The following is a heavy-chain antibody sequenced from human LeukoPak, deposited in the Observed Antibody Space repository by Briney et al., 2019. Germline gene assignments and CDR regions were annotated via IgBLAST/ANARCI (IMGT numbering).Heavy chain of an antibody. CDR1: GFTVSSNY. Sequence: GRSLTLSCAASGFTVSSNYMTWVRKAPGTGLEWDSVIYSGDSTYWADFVKARFTHSSDNSRNTLYLQMISLRPEDTAVYYCAGVGRYCSSTSCYYYYYRDVWGKGTTVTVSS. CDR3: AGVGRYCSSTSCYYYYYRDV. V-gene: IGHV3-66*02. J-gene: IGHJ6*03. D-gene: IGHD2-2*01. CDR2: IYSGDST.